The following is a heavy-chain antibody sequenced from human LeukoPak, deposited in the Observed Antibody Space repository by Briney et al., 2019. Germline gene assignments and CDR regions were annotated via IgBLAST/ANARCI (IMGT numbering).Heavy chain of an antibody. Sequence: GGSLRLSCAASGFTFSSYSMNWVRQAPGKGLEWVSYISSSSSTIYYADSVKGRFTISRDNAKNSLYLQMNSLRAEDTAVYYCARTNYQANWGNYYGMDVWGQGTTVTVSS. D-gene: IGHD7-27*01. J-gene: IGHJ6*02. V-gene: IGHV3-48*01. CDR2: ISSSSSTI. CDR3: ARTNYQANWGNYYGMDV. CDR1: GFTFSSYS.